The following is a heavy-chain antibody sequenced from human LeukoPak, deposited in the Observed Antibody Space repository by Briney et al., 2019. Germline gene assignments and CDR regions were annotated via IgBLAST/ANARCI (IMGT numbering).Heavy chain of an antibody. V-gene: IGHV4-59*01. D-gene: IGHD3-22*01. CDR3: ARAPYYHDSSGYYYGQFDY. Sequence: SETLSLTCTVSGGSISNYYWSWIRQPPGKGPEWIGYIYYTGSTNYNPSLKSRVTISVDTSKNQFSLKLNSVTAADTAVYYCARAPYYHDSSGYYYGQFDYWGQGTLVTVSS. J-gene: IGHJ4*02. CDR2: IYYTGST. CDR1: GGSISNYY.